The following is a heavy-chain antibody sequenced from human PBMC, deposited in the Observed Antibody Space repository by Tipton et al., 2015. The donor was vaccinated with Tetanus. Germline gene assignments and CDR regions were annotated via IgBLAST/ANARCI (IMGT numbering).Heavy chain of an antibody. CDR2: IYPGDSDT. D-gene: IGHD2-8*01. J-gene: IGHJ4*02. CDR3: ARAHCTDGVCNFDF. Sequence: VQLVQSGGEVKKPGESLKISCKGSGYIFNNYWIGWVRQKPGKGLEWMGIIYPGDSDTRYSPSFQGQVTISVDKSIYTAYLQWGSLKASDTSMFYCARAHCTDGVCNFDFWGQGALVTVAS. CDR1: GYIFNNYW. V-gene: IGHV5-51*01.